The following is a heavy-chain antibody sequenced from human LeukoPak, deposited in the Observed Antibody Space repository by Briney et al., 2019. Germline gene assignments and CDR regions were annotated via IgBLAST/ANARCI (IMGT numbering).Heavy chain of an antibody. J-gene: IGHJ5*02. D-gene: IGHD6-13*01. Sequence: SETLSLTCAVSGYSISSGYYCGWIRQPPGRGLEWIGSVYHSGSTYYTPSLKRRVTISVDSSKKQYSMKLLSVTAAHAAVDYFAGSELAASGSWWLDPWGQGNLVTVSS. CDR2: VYHSGST. CDR1: GYSISSGYY. CDR3: AGSELAASGSWWLDP. V-gene: IGHV4-38-2*01.